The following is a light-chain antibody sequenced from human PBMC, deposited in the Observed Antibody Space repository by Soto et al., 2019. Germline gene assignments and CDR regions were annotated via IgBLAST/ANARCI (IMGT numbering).Light chain of an antibody. Sequence: QSVLTQPPSASGTPGQRVTIPCSGSSSNIGSNTVNWYQQLPGTAPKLLIYSNNQRPPGVPDRFSGSKSGTSASLAISGLQSEDETDYYCAAWDDSLNGVIFGGGTKVTVL. CDR1: SSNIGSNT. V-gene: IGLV1-44*01. J-gene: IGLJ2*01. CDR3: AAWDDSLNGVI. CDR2: SNN.